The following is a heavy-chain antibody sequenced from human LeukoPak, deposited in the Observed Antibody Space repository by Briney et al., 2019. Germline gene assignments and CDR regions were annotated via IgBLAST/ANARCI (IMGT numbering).Heavy chain of an antibody. CDR2: ITGSGGNT. CDR3: AKELRWDIVVVPASGGSDY. D-gene: IGHD2-2*01. Sequence: GASLRLSCAASGFTFSNYAMSWVRQAPGKGLEWVSAITGSGGNTYYADSVKGRFTISRDNSKNTLYLQMNSLRAEDTAVYYCAKELRWDIVVVPASGGSDYWGQGTLVTVSS. CDR1: GFTFSNYA. V-gene: IGHV3-23*01. J-gene: IGHJ4*02.